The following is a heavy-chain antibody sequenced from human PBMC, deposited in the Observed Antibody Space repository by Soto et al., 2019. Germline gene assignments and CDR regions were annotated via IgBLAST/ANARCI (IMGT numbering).Heavy chain of an antibody. CDR2: ISYSGTT. D-gene: IGHD7-27*01. CDR1: GDSISSNNNY. Sequence: SETLSLTCTVSGDSISSNNNYWSWIRQPPGEGLEWIGFISYSGTTSYSPSLKSRVAISLDTSKNQFSLSLSSVTAADTAVYYCAVWGRRGCLDYWGQGTLVTVSS. CDR3: AVWGRRGCLDY. J-gene: IGHJ4*02. V-gene: IGHV4-30-4*01.